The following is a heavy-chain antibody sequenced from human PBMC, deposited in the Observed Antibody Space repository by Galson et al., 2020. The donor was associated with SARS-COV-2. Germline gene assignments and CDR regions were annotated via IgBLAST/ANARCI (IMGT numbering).Heavy chain of an antibody. V-gene: IGHV3-66*01. Sequence: GESLKISCAASGFTVSSNYMSWVRQAPGKGLEWVSVIDSGGSTYYADSVKGRFTISRDNSKNTLYLQMNSLRAEDTAVYYCAKLASYEYHDYGGQGTLVTVSS. J-gene: IGHJ4*02. CDR2: IDSGGST. D-gene: IGHD5-12*01. CDR1: GFTVSSNY. CDR3: AKLASYEYHDY.